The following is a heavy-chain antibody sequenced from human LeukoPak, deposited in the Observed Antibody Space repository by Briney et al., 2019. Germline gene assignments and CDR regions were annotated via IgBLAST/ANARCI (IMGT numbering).Heavy chain of an antibody. CDR3: ARVDRVPYTAQYNWLDP. Sequence: ASVKVSCKASGYTFTSYYMHWVRQAPGEGLEWMGWINPNSGGTNYAQKFQGRVTMTRDTSISTAYMELSSLRSDDTAVYYCARVDRVPYTAQYNWLDPWGQGTLVTVSS. J-gene: IGHJ5*02. CDR2: INPNSGGT. D-gene: IGHD5-18*01. V-gene: IGHV1-2*02. CDR1: GYTFTSYY.